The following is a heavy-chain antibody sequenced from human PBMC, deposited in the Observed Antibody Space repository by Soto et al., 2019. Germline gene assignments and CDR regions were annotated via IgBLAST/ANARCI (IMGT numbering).Heavy chain of an antibody. D-gene: IGHD3-22*01. CDR2: IIPVFGLV. V-gene: IGHV1-69*01. J-gene: IGHJ6*02. CDR1: GGTPSNSA. Sequence: QVHLLLQSGAEVKKPGSSVKVSCKASGGTPSNSAISWVRQAPGQGLEWMGGIIPVFGLVKYAQNFQGRVTITADESTSTAYMELSSLRPEDTALYYCAGGRIVVVGSRAYYGMDVWGQGTTVTVSS. CDR3: AGGRIVVVGSRAYYGMDV.